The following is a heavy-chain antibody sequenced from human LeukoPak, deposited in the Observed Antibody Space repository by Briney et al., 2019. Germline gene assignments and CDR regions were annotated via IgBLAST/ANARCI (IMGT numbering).Heavy chain of an antibody. CDR1: GFTFSSYW. J-gene: IGHJ4*02. V-gene: IGHV3-74*01. CDR3: ARALLGEAFDY. Sequence: PGGSLRLSCAASGFTFSSYWIHWVRQAPGKGLWVSRINSDGSSTRYADSVKGRFTISRDNAKNTLYLQMNSLRAEDTAVYYCARALLGEAFDYWGQGTLVTVSS. D-gene: IGHD3-16*01. CDR2: INSDGSST.